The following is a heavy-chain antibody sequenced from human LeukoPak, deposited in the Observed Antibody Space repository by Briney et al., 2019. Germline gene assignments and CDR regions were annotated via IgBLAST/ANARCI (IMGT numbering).Heavy chain of an antibody. D-gene: IGHD3-22*01. V-gene: IGHV3-48*04. CDR2: ISPKSNSK. CDR3: ARGIGGYDTSGTPKDWFDP. Sequence: GGSLRLSCADSDFTFSTYAMNWVRQAPGKGLEWVSYISPKSNSKYYADSVKGRFTISRDNAKNSLYLQMNSLRAEDTAVYYCARGIGGYDTSGTPKDWFDPWGQGTLVTVSS. J-gene: IGHJ5*02. CDR1: DFTFSTYA.